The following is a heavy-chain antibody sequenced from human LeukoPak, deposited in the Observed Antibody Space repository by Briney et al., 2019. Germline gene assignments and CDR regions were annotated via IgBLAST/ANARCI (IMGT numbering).Heavy chain of an antibody. CDR1: GFTFSDYY. CDR3: ARDILSAAAACDY. CDR2: ISSSSSYT. J-gene: IGHJ4*02. V-gene: IGHV3-11*05. D-gene: IGHD6-13*01. Sequence: GGSLRLSCAASGFTFSDYYMSWIRQAPGKGLEWVSYISSSSSYTNYADSVKGRFTISRDNAKNSLYLQMNSLRAEDTAVYYCARDILSAAAACDYWGQGTLVTVSS.